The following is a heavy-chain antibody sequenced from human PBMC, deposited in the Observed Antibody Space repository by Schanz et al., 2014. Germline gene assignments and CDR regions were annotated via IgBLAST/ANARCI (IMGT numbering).Heavy chain of an antibody. V-gene: IGHV3-66*01. CDR3: ARDKGGYYPFDY. CDR1: GFTVSSNY. CDR2: IYSGGST. D-gene: IGHD3-22*01. Sequence: EVQLVESGGGLVQPGGSLRLSCAASGFTVSSNYMSWVRQAPGKGLEWVAVIYSGGSTFYTDSVKGRFTISRDNAKNSLYLQMNSLRAEDTAVYYCARDKGGYYPFDYWGQGSLVTVSS. J-gene: IGHJ4*02.